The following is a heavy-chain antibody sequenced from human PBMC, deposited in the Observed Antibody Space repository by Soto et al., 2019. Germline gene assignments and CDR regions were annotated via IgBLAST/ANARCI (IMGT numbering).Heavy chain of an antibody. CDR2: IHAGNGHT. CDR3: ARETCDAPYYLDS. V-gene: IGHV1-3*01. Sequence: QVQLVQSGAEVKKPGASVKLSCKASGYTFTSYTIYWLRQAPGERPEWVGWIHAGNGHTKYSQTFQDRVTITTDTSATTVYMELSSLTSGDTAIYYCARETCDAPYYLDSWGQGALVTVAS. CDR1: GYTFTSYT. D-gene: IGHD2-21*02. J-gene: IGHJ4*02.